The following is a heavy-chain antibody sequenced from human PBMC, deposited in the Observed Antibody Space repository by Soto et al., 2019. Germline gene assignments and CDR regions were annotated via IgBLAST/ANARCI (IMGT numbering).Heavy chain of an antibody. CDR2: ISGSGGST. D-gene: IGHD5-12*01. CDR1: GFTFSSYA. Sequence: GSLRLSCAASGFTFSSYAMSWVRQAPGKGLEWVSAISGSGGSTYYADSVKGRFTISRDNSKNTLYLQMNSLRAEDTAVYYCERLVATTWALDYWGQGTLVTVSS. J-gene: IGHJ4*02. CDR3: ERLVATTWALDY. V-gene: IGHV3-23*01.